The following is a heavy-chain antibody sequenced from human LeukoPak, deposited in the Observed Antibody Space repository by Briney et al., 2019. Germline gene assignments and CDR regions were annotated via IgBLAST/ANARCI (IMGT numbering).Heavy chain of an antibody. Sequence: PGGSLRLSCAASGFTFDDYAMHWVRQAPGKGLEWFSGISWNSGSMGYADSVKGRFTISRDNAKNSLYLQMNSLRAEDTALYYCAKDDSSSWYGSWFDPWGQGTLVTVSS. J-gene: IGHJ5*02. V-gene: IGHV3-9*01. CDR2: ISWNSGSM. D-gene: IGHD6-13*01. CDR3: AKDDSSSWYGSWFDP. CDR1: GFTFDDYA.